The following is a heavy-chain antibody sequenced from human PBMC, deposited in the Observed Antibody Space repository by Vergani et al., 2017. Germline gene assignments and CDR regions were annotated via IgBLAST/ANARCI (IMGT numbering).Heavy chain of an antibody. CDR2: IYYSGLT. J-gene: IGHJ4*02. D-gene: IGHD6-19*01. Sequence: QVQLQEAGPRLVKPSETLFLTCTVSADSISSGSYYWGWIRLHPGKSLEWIGGIYYSGLTYYNPSLKSRVAISVDTSKNQFSLKVTSVTAADTAVYFCARQRPGSGWSPGDFDDWGQGILVTVSS. V-gene: IGHV4-39*01. CDR1: ADSISSGSYY. CDR3: ARQRPGSGWSPGDFDD.